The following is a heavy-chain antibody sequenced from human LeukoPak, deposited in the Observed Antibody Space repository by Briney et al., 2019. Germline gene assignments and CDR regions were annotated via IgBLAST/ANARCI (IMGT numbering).Heavy chain of an antibody. J-gene: IGHJ3*02. V-gene: IGHV1-2*06. CDR1: GYTFTGYY. CDR2: INPNSGGT. Sequence: ASVKVSCKASGYTFTGYYMHWVRQAPGQGLEWMGRINPNSGGTNYAQKFQGRVTMTRDTSISTAYMELSRLRSDDTALYYCARTTGETYYDSSGYDAFDIWGHGTMVTVPS. D-gene: IGHD3-22*01. CDR3: ARTTGETYYDSSGYDAFDI.